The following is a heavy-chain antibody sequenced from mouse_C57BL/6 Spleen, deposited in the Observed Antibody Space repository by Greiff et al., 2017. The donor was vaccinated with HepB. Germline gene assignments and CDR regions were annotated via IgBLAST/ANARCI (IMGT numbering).Heavy chain of an antibody. J-gene: IGHJ1*03. CDR1: GYTFTSYW. CDR3: ARSVFITTVVHWYFDV. D-gene: IGHD1-1*01. Sequence: QVQLQQPGAELVMPGASVKLSCKASGYTFTSYWMHWVKQRPGQGLEWIGEIDPSDSYTNYNQKFKGNATLTVDKSSSTAYMQLSSLTSEDSAVYYCARSVFITTVVHWYFDVWGTGTTVTVSS. V-gene: IGHV1-69*01. CDR2: IDPSDSYT.